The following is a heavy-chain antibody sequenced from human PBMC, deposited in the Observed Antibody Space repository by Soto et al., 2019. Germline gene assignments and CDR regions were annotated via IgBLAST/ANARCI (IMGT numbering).Heavy chain of an antibody. CDR1: GYTFTNYD. D-gene: IGHD6-19*01. Sequence: QVQLVQSGAEVKKPGASVKVSCKASGYTFTNYDINWVRQATGQGLEGMGWMNPNSGDTGYAQNFQGRVTMTRNTSISTAYMELSSLRSEDTAVYYCATVSAWQFYFFMDVWGKGTTVTVSS. J-gene: IGHJ6*03. V-gene: IGHV1-8*01. CDR3: ATVSAWQFYFFMDV. CDR2: MNPNSGDT.